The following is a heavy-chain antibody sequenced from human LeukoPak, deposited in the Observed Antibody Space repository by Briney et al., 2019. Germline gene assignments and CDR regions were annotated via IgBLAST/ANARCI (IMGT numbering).Heavy chain of an antibody. CDR1: GFTFSSYA. Sequence: PGGSLRLSCAASGFTFSSYAMSWVRQAPGKGLEWVSAISGSGGSTYYADSVKGRFTISRDNSKNTLYLRMNSLRAEDTAVYYCAKDRELTTVTTLVYWGQGTLVTVSS. V-gene: IGHV3-23*01. CDR3: AKDRELTTVTTLVY. D-gene: IGHD4-17*01. CDR2: ISGSGGST. J-gene: IGHJ4*02.